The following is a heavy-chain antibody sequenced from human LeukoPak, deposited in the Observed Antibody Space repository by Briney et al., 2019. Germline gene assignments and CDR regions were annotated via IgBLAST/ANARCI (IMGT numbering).Heavy chain of an antibody. J-gene: IGHJ3*02. CDR3: ARDTPGGRAFDI. CDR2: IYYSGST. CDR1: GGSISSYY. Sequence: SETLSLTCTVSGGSISSYYWSWIRQPPGKGLEWIGYIYYSGSTNYNPSLKSRVTISVDTSKNQFSLKLSSVTAADTAVYYCARDTPGGRAFDIWGQGTMVTVSS. V-gene: IGHV4-59*12. D-gene: IGHD1-26*01.